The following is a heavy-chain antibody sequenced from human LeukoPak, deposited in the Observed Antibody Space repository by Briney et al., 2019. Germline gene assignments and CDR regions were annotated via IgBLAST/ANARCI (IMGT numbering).Heavy chain of an antibody. V-gene: IGHV4-31*03. J-gene: IGHJ5*02. CDR3: ARYTVTSHWFDP. CDR2: IYYSAIT. D-gene: IGHD4-17*01. CDR1: GGSISSGGYY. Sequence: PSETLSLTCTVSGGSISSGGYYWSWIRQHPGKGLEWIGYIYYSAITYHNPSLKSRVTISVDTSENQFSLKLTSVTAADTAVYYCARYTVTSHWFDPWGQGTLVTVSS.